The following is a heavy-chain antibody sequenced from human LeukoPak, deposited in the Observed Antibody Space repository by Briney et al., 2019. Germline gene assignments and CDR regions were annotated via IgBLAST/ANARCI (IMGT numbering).Heavy chain of an antibody. J-gene: IGHJ6*03. D-gene: IGHD2-2*02. V-gene: IGHV4-30-4*08. CDR1: GGSISSGDYY. Sequence: SQTLSLTCTVSGGSISSGDYYWRWIRQPPGKGLEWFVYIYYSGSTYYNPSVQSRFTLSVDTSKNQFSLKLSSVTAADTAVYYCAKAYCSSTSCYTDYYYMDVWGKGTTVTVSS. CDR2: IYYSGST. CDR3: AKAYCSSTSCYTDYYYMDV.